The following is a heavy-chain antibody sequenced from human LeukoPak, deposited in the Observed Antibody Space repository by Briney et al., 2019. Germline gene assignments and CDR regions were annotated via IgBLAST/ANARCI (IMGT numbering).Heavy chain of an antibody. D-gene: IGHD6-13*01. CDR3: AKAEAGTFDY. J-gene: IGHJ4*02. Sequence: PGGSLRLSCAASGFTFSSYGMHWVRQAPGKGLEWGVVISYDGSNKYYADSVKGRFTISRDNSKNTLYLQMNSLRAEDTAVYYCAKAEAGTFDYWGQGTLVTVSS. CDR1: GFTFSSYG. V-gene: IGHV3-30*18. CDR2: ISYDGSNK.